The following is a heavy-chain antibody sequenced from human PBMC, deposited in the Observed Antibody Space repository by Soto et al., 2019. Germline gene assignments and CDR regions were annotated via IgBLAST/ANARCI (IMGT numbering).Heavy chain of an antibody. CDR1: GITYNTYA. D-gene: IGHD5-12*01. V-gene: IGHV1-3*01. CDR3: ARAISGYVT. Sequence: VQLVQSGAEIKKPGASVMLSCKALGITYNTYAIHWARQAPGQGLEWMGWINAGNGDTRYSQIFEGRVTLARDTAANTVYMDLGSLKSEDTGIYYCARAISGYVTWGQGTLVTVSS. CDR2: INAGNGDT. J-gene: IGHJ4*02.